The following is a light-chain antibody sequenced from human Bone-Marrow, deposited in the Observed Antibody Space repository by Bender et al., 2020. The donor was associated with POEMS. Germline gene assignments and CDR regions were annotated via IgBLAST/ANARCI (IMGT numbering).Light chain of an antibody. CDR1: KLGEEY. V-gene: IGLV3-1*01. J-gene: IGLJ2*01. Sequence: SYELTQPPSVSVSPGQTATITCSGEKLGEEYACWYQQKPGQSPVVVIYQDTKRPSGIPERFSGSTSGNTASLTISGTQTMDEADYYCQSWGSNTVVFGGGTKLIVL. CDR3: QSWGSNTVV. CDR2: QDT.